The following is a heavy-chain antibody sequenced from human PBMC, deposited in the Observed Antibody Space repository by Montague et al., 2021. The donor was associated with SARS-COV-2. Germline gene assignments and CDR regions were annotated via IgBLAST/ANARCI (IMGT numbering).Heavy chain of an antibody. Sequence: SETLSLTCTVSGYFISSGYYWGWIRQPPGKGLEWIGSIYHSGSTYYNPSLKSRVTISVDTSKNQFSLKLLSSVTAADTAVYYCARDRRRWLQLNNWFDPWGQGTLVTVSS. J-gene: IGHJ5*02. D-gene: IGHD5-24*01. CDR3: ARDRRRWLQLNNWFDP. CDR1: GYFISSGYY. V-gene: IGHV4-38-2*02. CDR2: IYHSGST.